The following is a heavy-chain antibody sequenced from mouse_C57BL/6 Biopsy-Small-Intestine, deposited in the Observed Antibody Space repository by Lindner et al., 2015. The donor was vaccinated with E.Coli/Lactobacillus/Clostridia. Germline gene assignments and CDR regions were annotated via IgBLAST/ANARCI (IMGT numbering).Heavy chain of an antibody. J-gene: IGHJ4*01. D-gene: IGHD2-12*01. Sequence: VQLQESWGRLSEAWRVPELSCAASGFTFSDYGMHWVRQAPEKGLEWIAYIGSGSDTIYYSDTVKGRFTISRDNAKNTLFLQMTSLRSEDTAMYYCARDYSYYRYDSYYVMDYWGSRNLSHRLL. CDR1: GFTFSDYG. V-gene: IGHV5-17*01. CDR2: IGSGSDTI. CDR3: ARDYSYYRYDSYYVMDY.